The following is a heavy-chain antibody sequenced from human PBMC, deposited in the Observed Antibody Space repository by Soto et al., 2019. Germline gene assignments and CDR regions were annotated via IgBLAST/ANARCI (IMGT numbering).Heavy chain of an antibody. Sequence: ASVKVSCKTSGYTFTGHYIHWVRQAPQQGPEWMGEIGPESGATRYAEKFRGRVTMTMDTSITTVYMELRNLSPDDTAVYYCGRGRSGQIVIFYCGQGTTVTVYS. J-gene: IGHJ4*02. CDR2: IGPESGAT. V-gene: IGHV1-2*02. CDR3: GRGRSGQIVIFY. D-gene: IGHD1-26*01. CDR1: GYTFTGHY.